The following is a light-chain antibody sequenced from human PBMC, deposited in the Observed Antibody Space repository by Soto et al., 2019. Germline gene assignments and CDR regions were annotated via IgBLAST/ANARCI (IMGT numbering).Light chain of an antibody. CDR3: QQRSDWPPIT. CDR2: DAS. CDR1: LNVNSY. J-gene: IGKJ5*01. Sequence: VLTQSPATLSLSPGERATLSCRASLNVNSYLAWYQQKPGQPPRLLIYDASYRATGIPDRFSGSGSGTDFTLTISSLEPEDFAVYYCQQRSDWPPITFGQGTRLETK. V-gene: IGKV3-11*01.